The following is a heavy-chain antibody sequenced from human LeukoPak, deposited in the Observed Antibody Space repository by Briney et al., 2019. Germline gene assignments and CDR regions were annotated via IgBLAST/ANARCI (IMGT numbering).Heavy chain of an antibody. CDR3: AKDPYYYDSSGYYWEGNWFDR. D-gene: IGHD3-22*01. J-gene: IGHJ5*02. Sequence: GGSLRLSCAASGFTFSSYAMSWVRQAPGKGLEGVSAISGSGGSTYYADSVKGRFTISRDNSKNTLYLQMNSLRAEDTAVYYCAKDPYYYDSSGYYWEGNWFDRWGQGTLVTVSS. CDR1: GFTFSSYA. CDR2: ISGSGGST. V-gene: IGHV3-23*01.